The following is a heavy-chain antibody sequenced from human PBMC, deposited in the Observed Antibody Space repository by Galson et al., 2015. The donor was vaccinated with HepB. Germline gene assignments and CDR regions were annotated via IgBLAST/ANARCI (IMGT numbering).Heavy chain of an antibody. CDR2: ISGSGSRT. CDR3: ARTYYSGSYFLPPNY. J-gene: IGHJ4*02. Sequence: SLRLSCAASGFTFTNYAMNWVRQAPGRGLEWVSDISGSGSRTSYADSVKGRFTISRDNSKNTLYLQMNSLRAEDTAVYYCARTYYSGSYFLPPNYWGQGTLVTVSS. V-gene: IGHV3-23*01. CDR1: GFTFTNYA. D-gene: IGHD1-26*01.